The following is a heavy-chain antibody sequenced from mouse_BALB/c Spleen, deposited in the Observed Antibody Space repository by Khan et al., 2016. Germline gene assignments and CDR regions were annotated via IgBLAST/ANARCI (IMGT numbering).Heavy chain of an antibody. CDR3: ASIITTATRDY. D-gene: IGHD1-2*01. CDR2: INTYTGEP. V-gene: IGHV9-3-1*01. Sequence: QIQLVQSGPELKKPGETVKISCKASGYTFTNYGMNWVKQAPGKGLKWMGWINTYTGEPTYADDFKGRFAFSLETSASTAYLQINNLKNEDTATYFWASIITTATRDYWGQGTTLTVSS. CDR1: GYTFTNYG. J-gene: IGHJ2*01.